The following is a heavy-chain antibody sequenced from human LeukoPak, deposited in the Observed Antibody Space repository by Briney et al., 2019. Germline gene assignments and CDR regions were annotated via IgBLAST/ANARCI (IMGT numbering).Heavy chain of an antibody. CDR3: AKARRTNYYDSSGYYDY. J-gene: IGHJ4*02. CDR1: GFTFSSYA. Sequence: GGSLRLSCAASGFTFSSYAMSWVRQAPGKRLEWVSAISGSGGSTYYADSVKGRFTISRDNSKNTLYLQMNSLRAEDTDVYYCAKARRTNYYDSSGYYDYWGQGTLVTVSS. CDR2: ISGSGGST. D-gene: IGHD3-22*01. V-gene: IGHV3-23*01.